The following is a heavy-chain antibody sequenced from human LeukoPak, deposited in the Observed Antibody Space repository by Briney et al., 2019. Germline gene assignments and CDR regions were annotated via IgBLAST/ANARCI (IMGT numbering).Heavy chain of an antibody. J-gene: IGHJ4*02. V-gene: IGHV1-18*01. CDR2: ISGYNGNT. Sequence: ASVKVSCKASGYTFSSYGLTCVRQAPGHGLEWVGWISGYNGNTEYAQKFQDRVTMTTDTATSTSYMELRSLRSDDTAVYYGARHRGPPIRGVTTKGYLDYWGQGTLVTVSS. CDR3: ARHRGPPIRGVTTKGYLDY. CDR1: GYTFSSYG. D-gene: IGHD5-18*01.